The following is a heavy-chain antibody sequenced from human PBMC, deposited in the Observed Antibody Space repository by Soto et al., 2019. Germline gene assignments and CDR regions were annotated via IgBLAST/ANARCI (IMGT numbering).Heavy chain of an antibody. CDR1: GGSFTDYF. CDR2: INHSGST. Sequence: PSETLSLTCAVYGGSFTDYFWSWIRQPPGKGLEWIAEINHSGSTYYNPSLKSRVTISVDTSKNQFSLKLSSVTAADTAVYYCASTYYYGSGTIYYYYGMGVWGQGTTVTVSS. CDR3: ASTYYYGSGTIYYYYGMGV. J-gene: IGHJ6*02. V-gene: IGHV4-34*01. D-gene: IGHD3-10*01.